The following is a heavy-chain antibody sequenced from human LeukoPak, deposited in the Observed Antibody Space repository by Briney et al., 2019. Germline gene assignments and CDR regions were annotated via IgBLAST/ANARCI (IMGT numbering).Heavy chain of an antibody. CDR2: ISGSGGST. CDR1: GFSFSTYN. CDR3: EMSSGYYTL. D-gene: IGHD3-22*01. Sequence: GGSLRLSCAASGFSFSTYNMNWVRQAPGKGLEWVSAISGSGGSTYYADSVKGRFTISRDNSKNTLYLQMNSLRAEDTAVYYCEMSSGYYTLWGQGTLVTVSS. J-gene: IGHJ4*02. V-gene: IGHV3-23*01.